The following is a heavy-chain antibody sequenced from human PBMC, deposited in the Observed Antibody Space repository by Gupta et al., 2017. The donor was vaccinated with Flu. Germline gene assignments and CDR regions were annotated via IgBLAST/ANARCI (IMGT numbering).Heavy chain of an antibody. CDR1: GFTFTTYA. Sequence: QPQLVQSGGGVVQPGGSLRLSCAASGFTFTTYAFHWVRQAPGKGLGWVAAIWFDGSNKYYQDSVKGRLSISKDNSKNMLYLEMDSLRAEDTAVYYCARSGWDSWFFDYWGQGARVTVSS. CDR3: ARSGWDSWFFDY. V-gene: IGHV3-33*01. D-gene: IGHD1-26*01. CDR2: IWFDGSNK. J-gene: IGHJ4*02.